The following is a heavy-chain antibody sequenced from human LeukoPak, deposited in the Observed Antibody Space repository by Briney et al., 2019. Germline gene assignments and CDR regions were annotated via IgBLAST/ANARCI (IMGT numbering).Heavy chain of an antibody. CDR1: GGTFSSYA. CDR2: IIPILGIA. J-gene: IGHJ4*02. Sequence: ASVKVSCKASGGTFSSYAISWVRQAPGQGLEWMGRIIPILGIANYAQKFQGRVTITADKSTSTAYMELSSLRSEDTAVYYCATAPTIAAAAPPDYWGQGTLVTVSS. V-gene: IGHV1-69*04. D-gene: IGHD6-13*01. CDR3: ATAPTIAAAAPPDY.